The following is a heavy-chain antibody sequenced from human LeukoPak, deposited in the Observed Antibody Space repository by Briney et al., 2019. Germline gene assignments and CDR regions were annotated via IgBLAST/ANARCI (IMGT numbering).Heavy chain of an antibody. D-gene: IGHD3-10*01. V-gene: IGHV4-59*12. J-gene: IGHJ4*02. CDR3: ATQYGSGSYYGYYFDY. Sequence: SETLSLTCTVSGGSISSYYWSWIRQPPGKGLEWIGYIYYSGSTNYNPSLKSRVTISVDTSKNQFSLKLSSVTAADTAVYYCATQYGSGSYYGYYFDYWGQGTLVTVSS. CDR2: IYYSGST. CDR1: GGSISSYY.